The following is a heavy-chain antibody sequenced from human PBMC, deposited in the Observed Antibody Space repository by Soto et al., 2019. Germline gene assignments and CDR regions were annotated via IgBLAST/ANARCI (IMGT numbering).Heavy chain of an antibody. V-gene: IGHV4-30-2*01. J-gene: IGHJ4*02. CDR2: IYHSGST. CDR1: GASISGGAYS. D-gene: IGHD3-16*01. Sequence: SQTLSLTCALSGASISGGAYSCSWIRQPPGKGLEWIGYIYHSGSTHYNPSLKSRVTISVDRSQNQFSLNLSSVTAADTAVYYCARGPDGWESDYFDYWGQGTLGTVSS. CDR3: ARGPDGWESDYFDY.